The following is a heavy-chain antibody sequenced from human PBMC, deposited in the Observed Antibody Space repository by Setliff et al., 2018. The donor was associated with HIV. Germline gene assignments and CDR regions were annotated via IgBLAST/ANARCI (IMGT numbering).Heavy chain of an antibody. J-gene: IGHJ4*02. CDR3: AREGRQLWFFDF. D-gene: IGHD5-18*01. Sequence: SETLSLTCTVSGGSISAYYWNWFRQPAGKGLEWIGRVHIRGSPNSNPSLMSRVTTSIDTSKNQFFLRLSSVTAADTAVYYCAREGRQLWFFDFWGQGALVTVSS. CDR2: VHIRGSP. CDR1: GGSISAYY. V-gene: IGHV4-4*07.